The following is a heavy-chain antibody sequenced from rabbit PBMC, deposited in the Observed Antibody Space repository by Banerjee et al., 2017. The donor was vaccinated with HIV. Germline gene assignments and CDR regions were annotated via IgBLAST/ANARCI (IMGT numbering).Heavy chain of an antibody. V-gene: IGHV1S47*01. CDR1: GFDFSSYG. D-gene: IGHD6-1*01. CDR3: VRGINAGYAGYGYATGSSINL. CDR2: IDPVFGST. Sequence: QEQLVESGGGLVQPGGSLKLSCKASGFDFSSYGVSRVRQAPGKGLEWIGYIDPVFGSTYYASWVNGRFTISSHNAQNTLYLQLNSLTAADTATYFCVRGINAGYAGYGYATGSSINLWGPGTLVTVS. J-gene: IGHJ4*01.